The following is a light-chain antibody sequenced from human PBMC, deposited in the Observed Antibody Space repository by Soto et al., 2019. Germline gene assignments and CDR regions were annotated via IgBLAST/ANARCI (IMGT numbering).Light chain of an antibody. CDR1: QGVSSY. Sequence: EIVLTQSPATLSLSPGERATLSCRASQGVSSYLAWYQQKPGQAPRLLIYDAFNRATGTPARFSGSGSGTDFTLTISRLEPEDFAVYYCQQYGSSGTFGQGTKVDIK. CDR3: QQYGSSGT. J-gene: IGKJ1*01. CDR2: DAF. V-gene: IGKV3-20*01.